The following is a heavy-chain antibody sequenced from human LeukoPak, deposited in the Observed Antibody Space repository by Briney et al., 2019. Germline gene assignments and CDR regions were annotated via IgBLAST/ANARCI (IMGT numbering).Heavy chain of an antibody. J-gene: IGHJ3*02. CDR3: ARVRDGYNDAYDI. CDR2: INPNSGGT. D-gene: IGHD5-24*01. V-gene: IGHV1-2*02. Sequence: ASVKVSCKASGYTFTGYYMHWVRQAPGQGLEWMGWINPNSGGTNYAQKFQGRVTMARDTSISTAYMELSSLKSEDTAVYYCARVRDGYNDAYDIWGQGTMVTVSS. CDR1: GYTFTGYY.